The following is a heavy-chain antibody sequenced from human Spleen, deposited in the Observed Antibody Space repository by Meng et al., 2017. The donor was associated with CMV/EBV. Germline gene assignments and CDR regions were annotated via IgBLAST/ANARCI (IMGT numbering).Heavy chain of an antibody. J-gene: IGHJ4*02. CDR3: ARRPGYDHHDY. CDR1: GYTFTTYG. D-gene: IGHD2-15*01. V-gene: IGHV1-18*01. CDR2: ISAYNGNT. Sequence: ASVKVSCKASGYTFTTYGISWVRQAPGQGLEWMGWISAYNGNTNYAQKLLGRVTMTADTSTSTAYMELRSLTSDDTAVYYCARRPGYDHHDYWGQGTLVTVSS.